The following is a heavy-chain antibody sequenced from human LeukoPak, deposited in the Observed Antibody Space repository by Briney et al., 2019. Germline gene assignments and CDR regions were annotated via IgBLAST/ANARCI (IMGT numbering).Heavy chain of an antibody. CDR1: GFTFDDYA. V-gene: IGHV3-9*01. CDR3: AKDQSGWYDY. D-gene: IGHD6-19*01. CDR2: ISWNSGSI. J-gene: IGHJ4*02. Sequence: PGGSLRLSCAASGFTFDDYAMHWVRQAPGKGLEWVSGISWNSGSIGYADSVKGRFTISRDNAKNSLYLQMNSLRAEDTALYYCAKDQSGWYDYWGQGTLVTVSS.